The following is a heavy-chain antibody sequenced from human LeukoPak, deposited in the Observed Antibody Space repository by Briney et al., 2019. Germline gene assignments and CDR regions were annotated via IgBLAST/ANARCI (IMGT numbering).Heavy chain of an antibody. CDR3: ARGKIAARPDPFDY. CDR2: INPNSGGT. J-gene: IGHJ4*02. V-gene: IGHV1-2*06. Sequence: ASVKVSCKASGYTFTGYYMHWVRQAPGQGLEWMGRINPNSGGTNYAQKFQGRVTMTRDTSISTAYMELSRLRSDDTAVNYCARGKIAARPDPFDYWGQGTLVTVSS. CDR1: GYTFTGYY. D-gene: IGHD6-6*01.